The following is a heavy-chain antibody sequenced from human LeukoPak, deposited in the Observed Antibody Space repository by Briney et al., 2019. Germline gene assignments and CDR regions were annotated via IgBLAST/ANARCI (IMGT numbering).Heavy chain of an antibody. J-gene: IGHJ1*01. CDR3: AKDYYDSSGSQYEY. CDR1: GFTFNNYG. Sequence: GGSLRLSCTASGFTFNNYGMSWVRQAPGKGLEWVSAITASGHRTYHSDSVRGRFTISRDNSKNTLYLQMNSLRAEDTAVYYCAKDYYDSSGSQYEYWGQGTLVTVSS. V-gene: IGHV3-23*01. D-gene: IGHD3-22*01. CDR2: ITASGHRT.